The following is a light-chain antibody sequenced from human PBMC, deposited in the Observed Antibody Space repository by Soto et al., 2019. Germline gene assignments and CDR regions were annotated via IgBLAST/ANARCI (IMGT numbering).Light chain of an antibody. CDR3: CSYAGTYTFV. CDR1: SSDVGGYNF. Sequence: ALTQPRSVSGSPGQSVTISCTGTSSDVGGYNFVSWYQQHPGKAPKLMIHDVSKRPSGVPDRFSGSKSGNTASQTISGLQAEDEADYYCCSYAGTYTFVFGTGTKVTVL. J-gene: IGLJ1*01. V-gene: IGLV2-11*01. CDR2: DVS.